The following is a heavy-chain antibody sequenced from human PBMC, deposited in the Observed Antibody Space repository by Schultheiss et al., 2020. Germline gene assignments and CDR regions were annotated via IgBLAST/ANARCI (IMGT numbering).Heavy chain of an antibody. CDR3: AALVDTAMDDAFDI. Sequence: SETLSLTCTVSGGSISSSSYYWGWIRQPPGKGLEWIGSIYYSGSTYYNPSLKSRVTISVDTSKNQFSLKLSSVTAADTAVYYCAALVDTAMDDAFDIWGQGTMVTVSS. J-gene: IGHJ3*02. CDR1: GGSISSSSYY. V-gene: IGHV4-39*07. D-gene: IGHD5-18*01. CDR2: IYYSGST.